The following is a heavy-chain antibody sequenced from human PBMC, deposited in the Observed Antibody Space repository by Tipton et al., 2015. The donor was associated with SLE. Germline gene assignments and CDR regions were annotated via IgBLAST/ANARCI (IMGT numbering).Heavy chain of an antibody. V-gene: IGHV4-31*03. CDR3: ARELMGTIGY. CDR2: IYYSGST. J-gene: IGHJ4*02. Sequence: GLVKPSQTLSLNCIVSGGSISSGGFYWSWIRQHPGKGLEWIGNIYYSGSTSYNPSLRSRVTISVDTTNNQFFLKLSSVTAADTAIYYCARELMGTIGYWGQGTLVTASS. D-gene: IGHD5-24*01. CDR1: GGSISSGGFY.